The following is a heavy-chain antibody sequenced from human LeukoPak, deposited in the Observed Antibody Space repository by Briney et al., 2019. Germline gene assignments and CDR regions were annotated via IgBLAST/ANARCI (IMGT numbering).Heavy chain of an antibody. D-gene: IGHD3-9*01. CDR1: GFTFNTYE. CDR3: ARVAGGYDVFTGTSSYFYGMDV. CDR2: ISGGGDIL. V-gene: IGHV3-48*03. J-gene: IGHJ6*04. Sequence: GGSLRLSCAASGFTFNTYEMNWVRQAPGKGLEWVSYISGGGDILYYADSVKGRFTISRDNAKNSLYLQLNSLRAEDTALYYCARVAGGYDVFTGTSSYFYGMDVWGKGTTVTVSS.